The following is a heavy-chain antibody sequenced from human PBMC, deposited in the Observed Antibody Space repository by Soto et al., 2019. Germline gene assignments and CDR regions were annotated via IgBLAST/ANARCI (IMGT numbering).Heavy chain of an antibody. V-gene: IGHV3-23*01. CDR1: GFTFAGYA. CDR3: AKDQTGTLPEAFDM. D-gene: IGHD1-1*01. Sequence: GGSLRLSCAASGFTFAGYAMAWVRQAPGKGLEWVSGISERGGSTYYAGSVKGRFTISRDNSKNTLYLQMSSLRAEDTAVYYCAKDQTGTLPEAFDMWGQGTMVTVSS. CDR2: ISERGGST. J-gene: IGHJ3*02.